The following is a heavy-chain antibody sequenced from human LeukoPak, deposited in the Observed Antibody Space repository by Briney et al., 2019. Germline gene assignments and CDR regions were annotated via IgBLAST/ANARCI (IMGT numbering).Heavy chain of an antibody. D-gene: IGHD4-17*01. CDR3: AKDSTTSTVTTFDY. V-gene: IGHV3-23*01. J-gene: IGHJ4*02. CDR1: GFTFSSYA. Sequence: AGGSLRLSRAASGFTFSSYAMSWVRQAPGKGLEWVSAISGSDDNTYYADSVKGRFTISRDNSKNTLYLQMNSLRAEDTAVYYCAKDSTTSTVTTFDYWGQGTLVTVSS. CDR2: ISGSDDNT.